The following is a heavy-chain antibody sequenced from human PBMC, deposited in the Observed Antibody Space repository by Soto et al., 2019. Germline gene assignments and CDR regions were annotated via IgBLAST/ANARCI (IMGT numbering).Heavy chain of an antibody. CDR2: INQDGSEK. V-gene: IGHV3-7*01. CDR1: GFTFSTYW. D-gene: IGHD2-2*01. CDR3: ARARGWNIVIIPAASDY. J-gene: IGHJ4*02. Sequence: EVQLVESGGGLVQPGGSLRLSCAASGFTFSTYWMSWVRQAPGKGLEWVANINQDGSEKYYVDSVKGRFTISRDNAKKSLDLQMTSLRGVDAAVYYCARARGWNIVIIPAASDYWGQGTLVNVSS.